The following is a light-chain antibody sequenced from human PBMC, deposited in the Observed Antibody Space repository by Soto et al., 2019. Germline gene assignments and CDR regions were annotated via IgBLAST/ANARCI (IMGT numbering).Light chain of an antibody. J-gene: IGKJ2*01. CDR3: QQYSTYPYI. CDR2: KAS. CDR1: QSINRW. V-gene: IGKV1-5*03. Sequence: DIQMTQSPSTLSASVGDRVTITCRASQSINRWLAWYQQKPGKAPKLLIYKASTLESGVPSRFSGGGLGTEFSLNITSLQPDDFATYYCQQYSTYPYIFGQGTTVDLK.